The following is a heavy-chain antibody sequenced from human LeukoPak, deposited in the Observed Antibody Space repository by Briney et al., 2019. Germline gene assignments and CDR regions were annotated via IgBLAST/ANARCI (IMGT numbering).Heavy chain of an antibody. J-gene: IGHJ4*02. CDR1: GFTFSSYW. V-gene: IGHV3-74*01. Sequence: GGSLRLSCAASGFTFSSYWMHWVRQAPGKGLVWVSRINSDGSRTNYADSVKGRFTISRDNAKNTLYLRVNSLRTEDTAVYYCVRGATGSNYVLDHWGQGTPVIVSS. D-gene: IGHD1-26*01. CDR3: VRGATGSNYVLDH. CDR2: INSDGSRT.